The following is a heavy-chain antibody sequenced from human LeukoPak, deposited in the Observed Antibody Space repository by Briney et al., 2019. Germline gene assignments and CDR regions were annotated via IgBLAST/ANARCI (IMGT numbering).Heavy chain of an antibody. CDR1: GGSINSYC. D-gene: IGHD3-22*01. CDR2: IYYSGST. J-gene: IGHJ5*02. CDR3: ARVFGYESIGYSRFVP. Sequence: PSETLSLTCTVSGGSINSYCWSWIRQPPGKGLEWIGYIYYSGSTNYNPSLKSRVTLSIDTSKNQFSLILSSVTAADTAVYYCARVFGYESIGYSRFVPWGQGTLVTVSS. V-gene: IGHV4-59*01.